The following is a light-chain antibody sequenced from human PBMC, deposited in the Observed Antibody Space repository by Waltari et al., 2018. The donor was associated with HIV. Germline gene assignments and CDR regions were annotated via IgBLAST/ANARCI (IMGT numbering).Light chain of an antibody. CDR3: QQGYSSPYT. CDR1: QSIRTY. Sequence: DIQMTQYSSSLSASVGDRVIITCRASQSIRTYLNWYQQKPGKAPKLLIYAASNLQSGVPSGFSGGGSGTDFTLTISSLQPEDFATYYCQQGYSSPYTFGQGTKLEIK. CDR2: AAS. V-gene: IGKV1-39*01. J-gene: IGKJ2*01.